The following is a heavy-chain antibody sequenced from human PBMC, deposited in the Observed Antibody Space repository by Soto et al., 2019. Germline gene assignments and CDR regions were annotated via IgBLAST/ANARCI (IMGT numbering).Heavy chain of an antibody. CDR2: IYYSGST. J-gene: IGHJ4*01. V-gene: IGHV4-30-4*01. D-gene: IGHD6-19*01. CDR1: GGSISSGDYY. Sequence: PSETLSLTCTVSGGSISSGDYYWSWIRQPPGKGLVWIGYIYYSGSTYYNPSLKSRVTISVDTSKNQFSLKLSSVTAGDTAVYYCARDRLAVAVFDYCGHGTLVTVSS. CDR3: ARDRLAVAVFDY.